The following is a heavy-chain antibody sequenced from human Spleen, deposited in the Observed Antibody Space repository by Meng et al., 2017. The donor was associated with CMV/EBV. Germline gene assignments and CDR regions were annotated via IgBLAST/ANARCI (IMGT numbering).Heavy chain of an antibody. CDR3: ARALTPSYYYYGMDV. CDR2: IIPILGIA. D-gene: IGHD1-14*01. CDR1: GGTLSSYA. J-gene: IGHJ6*02. V-gene: IGHV1-69*10. Sequence: SVKVSCKASGGTLSSYAISWVRQAPGQGLEWMGGIIPILGIANYAQKFQGRVTITADKSTSTAYMELSSLRSEDTAVYYCARALTPSYYYYGMDVWGQGTTVTVSS.